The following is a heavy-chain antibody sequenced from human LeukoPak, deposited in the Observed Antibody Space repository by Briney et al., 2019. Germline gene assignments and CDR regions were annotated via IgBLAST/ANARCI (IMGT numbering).Heavy chain of an antibody. CDR3: ARDKENRIFVGDSPSSGMDV. CDR2: ISAYNGNT. Sequence: ASVKVSCKASGYTFTSYGISWVRQAPGQGLEWMGWISAYNGNTNYAQKLQGRVTMTTDTSTSTAYMELRSLRSDDTAVYYCARDKENRIFVGDSPSSGMDVWGQGTTVTVSS. D-gene: IGHD3-9*01. J-gene: IGHJ6*02. V-gene: IGHV1-18*01. CDR1: GYTFTSYG.